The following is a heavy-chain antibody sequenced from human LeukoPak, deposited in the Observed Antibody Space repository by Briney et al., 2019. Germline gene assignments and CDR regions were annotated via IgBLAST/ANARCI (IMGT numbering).Heavy chain of an antibody. V-gene: IGHV1-18*01. D-gene: IGHD6-13*01. CDR1: GYTFTSYG. CDR3: ARVGRVSSYNWFDP. CDR2: ISAHNGNT. Sequence: ASVKVSCKASGYTFTSYGISWVRQAPGQGLEWMGWISAHNGNTNYAQKLQGRVTMTTDTSTSTAYMELRSLRSDDTAVYYYARVGRVSSYNWFDPWGQGTLVTVSS. J-gene: IGHJ5*02.